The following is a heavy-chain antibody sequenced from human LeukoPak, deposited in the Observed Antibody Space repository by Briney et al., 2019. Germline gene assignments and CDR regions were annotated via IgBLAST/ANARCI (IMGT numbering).Heavy chain of an antibody. CDR3: ARRERVSQVDYHFEF. V-gene: IGHV5-51*01. CDR2: IYAGDSDT. J-gene: IGHJ4*02. Sequence: GESLKISCQGSGYRFTSYWISWVRQMPGKGLERLGIIYAGDSDTRYSPSFQGRVTISVDKSISTAYVQLSSLKASDTAIYYCARRERVSQVDYHFEFWGQGTLVTVSS. CDR1: GYRFTSYW. D-gene: IGHD4-11*01.